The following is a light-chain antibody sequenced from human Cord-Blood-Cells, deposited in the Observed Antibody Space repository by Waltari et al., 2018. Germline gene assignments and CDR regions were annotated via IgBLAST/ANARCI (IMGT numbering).Light chain of an antibody. V-gene: IGLV2-23*01. CDR2: EGS. Sequence: QSALTQPASVSGSPGQLITISCTGTSSDAGSYNLVSWYQQHPGKAPKLMIYEGSKRPSGVSNRFSGSKSGNTASLTIAGLQAEDEADYYCCSYAGSSTWVFGGGTKLTVL. CDR1: SSDAGSYNL. CDR3: CSYAGSSTWV. J-gene: IGLJ3*02.